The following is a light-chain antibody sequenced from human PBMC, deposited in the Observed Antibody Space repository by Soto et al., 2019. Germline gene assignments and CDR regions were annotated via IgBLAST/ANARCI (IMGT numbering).Light chain of an antibody. J-gene: IGKJ1*01. CDR3: QQYGISPRT. CDR1: QSVSSSY. CDR2: GAS. Sequence: EIVLTQSPGTLSLSPGERATLSCRASQSVSSSYLAWYQQKPGQAPRLLIYGASRRASCIPDRFSGRGSGTNFTLTISSLEPEDCAVYYCQQYGISPRTFGQGTKVEIK. V-gene: IGKV3-20*01.